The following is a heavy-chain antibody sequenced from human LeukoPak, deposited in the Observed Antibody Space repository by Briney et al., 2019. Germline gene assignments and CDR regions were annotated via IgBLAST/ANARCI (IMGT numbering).Heavy chain of an antibody. CDR3: ARQRELDYGDYVGTSDY. V-gene: IGHV4-4*09. Sequence: SETLSLTCTVSGGSISSYYWSWIRQPPGKGLEWIGYIYTSGSTNYNPSLKSRVTISVDTSKNQFSLKLSSVTAADTAVYYCARQRELDYGDYVGTSDYWGQGTLVTVSS. D-gene: IGHD4-17*01. CDR2: IYTSGST. J-gene: IGHJ4*02. CDR1: GGSISSYY.